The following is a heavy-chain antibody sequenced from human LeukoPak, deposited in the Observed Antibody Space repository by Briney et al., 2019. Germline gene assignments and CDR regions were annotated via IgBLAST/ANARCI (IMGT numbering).Heavy chain of an antibody. CDR2: INHSGST. D-gene: IGHD2-2*01. J-gene: IGHJ4*02. Sequence: PSETLSLTCAVYGGSFSGYYWSWIRQPPGKGLEWIGEINHSGSTNYNPSLKSRVTISVDTSKNQFSLKLSSVTAADTAVYYRARSFSCSSTSCPLDYWGQGTLVTVSS. CDR3: ARSFSCSSTSCPLDY. V-gene: IGHV4-34*01. CDR1: GGSFSGYY.